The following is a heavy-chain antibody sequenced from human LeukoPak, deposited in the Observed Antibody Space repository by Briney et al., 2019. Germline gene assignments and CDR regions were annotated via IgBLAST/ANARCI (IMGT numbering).Heavy chain of an antibody. CDR2: IYYSGST. CDR3: ARVQKGAFDI. Sequence: PSETLSLTCTISSGSISRYYWSWIRQPPGKGLEWIGYIYYSGSTNYNPSLKSRVTISVDTSKNQFSLKLSSVTAADTAVYYCARVQKGAFDIWGQGTMVTVSS. V-gene: IGHV4-59*01. CDR1: SGSISRYY. J-gene: IGHJ3*02.